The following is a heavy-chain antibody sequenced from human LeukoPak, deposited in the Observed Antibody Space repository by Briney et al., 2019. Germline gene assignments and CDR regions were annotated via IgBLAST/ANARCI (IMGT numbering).Heavy chain of an antibody. CDR2: IIPIFGTA. J-gene: IGHJ4*02. CDR1: GGTFSSYA. D-gene: IGHD6-13*01. CDR3: ATGSWYFMDFDY. Sequence: SVKVSCKASGGTFSSYAISWVRQAPGQGLEWMGGIIPIFGTANYAQKFQGRVTITADTSTDTAYMELSSLRSEDTAVYYCATGSWYFMDFDYWGQGTLVTVSS. V-gene: IGHV1-69*06.